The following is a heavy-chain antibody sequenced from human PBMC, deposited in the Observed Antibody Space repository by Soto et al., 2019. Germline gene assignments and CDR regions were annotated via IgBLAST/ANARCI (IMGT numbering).Heavy chain of an antibody. V-gene: IGHV1-8*01. CDR2: MNPNSGNT. D-gene: IGHD3-3*01. Sequence: SVNVSCKSSGYTFTSYDINWVRQATGQGLEWMGWMNPNSGNTGYAQKFQGRVTMTRNTSISTAYMELSSLRSEDTAVYYCARGLRLRGYDFWSGPPNYYGMDVWGQGTTVTVSS. CDR1: GYTFTSYD. J-gene: IGHJ6*02. CDR3: ARGLRLRGYDFWSGPPNYYGMDV.